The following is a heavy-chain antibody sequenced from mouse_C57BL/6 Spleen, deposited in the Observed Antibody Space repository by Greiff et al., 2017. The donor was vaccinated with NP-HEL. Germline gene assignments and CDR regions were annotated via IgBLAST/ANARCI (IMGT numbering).Heavy chain of an antibody. J-gene: IGHJ2*01. Sequence: VHVKQSGPELVKPGASVKISCKASGYSFTGYYMNWVKQSPEKSLEWIGEINPSTGGTTYNQKFKAKATLTVDKSSSTAYMQLKSLTSEDSAVYYCARDSSGYDYWGQGTTLTVSS. CDR2: INPSTGGT. CDR1: GYSFTGYY. CDR3: ARDSSGYDY. V-gene: IGHV1-42*01. D-gene: IGHD3-2*02.